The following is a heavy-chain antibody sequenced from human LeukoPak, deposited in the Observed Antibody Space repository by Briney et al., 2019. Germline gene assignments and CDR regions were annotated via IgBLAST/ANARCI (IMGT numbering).Heavy chain of an antibody. D-gene: IGHD3-10*01. J-gene: IGHJ4*02. CDR3: ACASGTYYNGNYFDY. Sequence: ASVKVSCKASGYTFSDYNMHWVRQAPGQGPEWMGWINANSGGTNYAQKFQGRVTMTRDASISTAYMELSRLSSDDTAVYYCACASGTYYNGNYFDYWDQGTLVTVSS. CDR2: INANSGGT. V-gene: IGHV1-2*02. CDR1: GYTFSDYN.